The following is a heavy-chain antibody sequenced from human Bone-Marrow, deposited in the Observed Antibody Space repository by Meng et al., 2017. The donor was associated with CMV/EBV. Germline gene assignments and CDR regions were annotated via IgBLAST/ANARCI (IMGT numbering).Heavy chain of an antibody. CDR1: GGSVSSGSYY. CDR2: IYYSGST. J-gene: IGHJ4*02. CDR3: ARVGSGYDFYFDY. D-gene: IGHD5-12*01. Sequence: SETLSFTCTVSGGSVSSGSYYWSWMRQPPGKGLEWIGYIYYSGSTNYNPSLKSRVTISVDTSKNQFSLKLSSVTAADTAVYYCARVGSGYDFYFDYWGQGTLVTVSS. V-gene: IGHV4-61*01.